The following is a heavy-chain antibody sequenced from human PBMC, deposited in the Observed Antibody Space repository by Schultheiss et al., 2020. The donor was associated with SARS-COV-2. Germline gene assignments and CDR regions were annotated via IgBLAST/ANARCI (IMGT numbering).Heavy chain of an antibody. V-gene: IGHV4-59*12. J-gene: IGHJ6*02. CDR1: GGSITYYY. CDR3: ARDYDRSGYPSYYGMDV. CDR2: IYYNGNT. D-gene: IGHD3-22*01. Sequence: GSLRLSCTVSGGSITYYYWSWVRQPPGKGLEWIGYIYYNGNTNYNPSLKSRVTISADTSKNQFSLKLNSVTAADTAVYYCARDYDRSGYPSYYGMDVWGQGTTVTVSS.